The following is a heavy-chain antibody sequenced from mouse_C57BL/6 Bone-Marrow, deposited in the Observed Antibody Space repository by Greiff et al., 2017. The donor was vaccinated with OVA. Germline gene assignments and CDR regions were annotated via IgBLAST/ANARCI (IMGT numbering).Heavy chain of an antibody. CDR2: IYPGGGYT. J-gene: IGHJ4*01. Sequence: QVQLQQSGAELVRPGTSVKMSCKASGYTFTNYWIGWAKQRPGHGLEWIGDIYPGGGYTNYNEKFKGKATLTADKSSSTAYMQFSSLTSEDSAIYYCAMVFYDSNYAFYYYAMDYWGQGTSVTVSS. CDR3: AMVFYDSNYAFYYYAMDY. V-gene: IGHV1-63*01. CDR1: GYTFTNYW. D-gene: IGHD2-5*01.